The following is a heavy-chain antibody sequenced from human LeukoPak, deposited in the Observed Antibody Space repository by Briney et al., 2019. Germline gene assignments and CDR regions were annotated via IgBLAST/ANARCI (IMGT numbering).Heavy chain of an antibody. Sequence: SETLSLKCAVYSVSLSCHYWRWIPHPPGKGRVGMGNLKHSGSTNYNPSLKSRVTISVDTSKNQLSLNMSSVTAPNTAVCFGARAEPWVDKLFDEWGEGTLVSLSS. J-gene: IGHJ4*02. CDR2: LKHSGST. D-gene: IGHD2-21*01. CDR1: SVSLSCHY. CDR3: ARAEPWVDKLFDE. V-gene: IGHV4-34*01.